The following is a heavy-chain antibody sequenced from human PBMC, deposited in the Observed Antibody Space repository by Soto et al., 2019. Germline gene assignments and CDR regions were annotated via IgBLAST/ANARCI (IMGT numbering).Heavy chain of an antibody. D-gene: IGHD2-15*01. CDR3: VRTSLVVAAATREDY. V-gene: IGHV3-74*01. CDR2: INSDGSST. J-gene: IGHJ4*02. CDR1: GFTFSSYW. Sequence: EVQLVESGGGLVQPGGSLRLSCAASGFTFSSYWMHWVRQAPGKGLVWVSRINSDGSSTSYAESVKCRFTISRDNAKNTLYLQMNSLRAEDTAVYYCVRTSLVVAAATREDYWGQGTLVTVSS.